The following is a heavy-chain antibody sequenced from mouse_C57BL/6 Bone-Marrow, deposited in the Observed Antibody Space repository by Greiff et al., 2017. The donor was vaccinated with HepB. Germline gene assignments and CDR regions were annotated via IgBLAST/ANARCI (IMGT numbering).Heavy chain of an antibody. J-gene: IGHJ2*01. Sequence: EVQRVESGPELVKPGASVKIPCKASGYTFTDYNMDWVKQSHGKSLEWIGDINPNNGGTIYNQKFKGKATLTVDKSSSTAYMELRSLTSEDTAVYYCARSVDSSGYRYFDYWGQGTTLTVSS. CDR2: INPNNGGT. CDR3: ARSVDSSGYRYFDY. D-gene: IGHD3-2*02. CDR1: GYTFTDYN. V-gene: IGHV1-18*01.